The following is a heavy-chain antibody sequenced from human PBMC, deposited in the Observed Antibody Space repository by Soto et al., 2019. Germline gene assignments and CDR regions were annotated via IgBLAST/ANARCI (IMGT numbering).Heavy chain of an antibody. J-gene: IGHJ6*02. CDR1: GYTLTELS. CDR2: FDPEDGGT. V-gene: IGHV1-24*01. Sequence: ASVKVSCKVSGYTLTELSMHWVRQAPGKGLEWMGGFDPEDGGTIYAQKFQGRVTMTEDTSTDTAYMELSSLRSEDTAVYYCATDNPRYGDYYYYGMDVWGQGTTVTVSS. D-gene: IGHD4-17*01. CDR3: ATDNPRYGDYYYYGMDV.